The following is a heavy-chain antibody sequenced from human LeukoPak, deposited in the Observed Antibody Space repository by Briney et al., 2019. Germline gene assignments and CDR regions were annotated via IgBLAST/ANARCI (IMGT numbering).Heavy chain of an antibody. Sequence: SETLSLTCTVSGGSISISNYYWGWIRQPPGKGLEWFGYIYYSGSTYYNPSLKSRVTISVDTSKNRFSLKVSSVIAADTAVYYCARVGLHLGSPNWFDPWGQGTLVTVSS. D-gene: IGHD4-11*01. CDR2: IYYSGST. CDR3: ARVGLHLGSPNWFDP. J-gene: IGHJ5*02. CDR1: GGSISISNYY. V-gene: IGHV4-39*07.